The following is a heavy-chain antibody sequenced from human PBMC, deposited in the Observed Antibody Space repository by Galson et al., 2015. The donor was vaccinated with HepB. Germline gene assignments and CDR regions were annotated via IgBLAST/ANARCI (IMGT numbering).Heavy chain of an antibody. CDR1: GFAVHRPW. J-gene: IGHJ2*01. D-gene: IGHD6-19*01. CDR3: ARVQQWLVKGGEYTRYFDL. V-gene: IGHV3-7*03. CDR2: IKQDGSEK. Sequence: SLGESCADSGFAVHRPWMSWVRQAQGKGLAWVANIKQDGSEKYYVDSVKGRFNISRDNAKNSLYLQMNSLRAEDTAVYYRARVQQWLVKGGEYTRYFDLWGRGTLVTVSS.